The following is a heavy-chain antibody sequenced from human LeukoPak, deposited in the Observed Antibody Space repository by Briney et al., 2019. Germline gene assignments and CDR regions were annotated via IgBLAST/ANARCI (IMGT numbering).Heavy chain of an antibody. CDR2: IHHSGST. CDR1: GGSVSRSNW. D-gene: IGHD2-15*01. J-gene: IGHJ5*02. CDR3: ARTEAFCSDASCSNWFDP. Sequence: SETLSLTCAVSGGSVSRSNWWNWVRQPPGKGLEWIGEIHHSGSTNYNPSLKSRVTMSVDKSKNQFSLKLSSVTAADTAVYYCARTEAFCSDASCSNWFDPWGQGTLVTVSS. V-gene: IGHV4-4*02.